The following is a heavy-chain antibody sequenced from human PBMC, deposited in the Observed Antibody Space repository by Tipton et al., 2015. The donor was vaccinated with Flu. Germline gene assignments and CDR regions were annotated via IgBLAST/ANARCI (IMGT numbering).Heavy chain of an antibody. Sequence: QLVQSGGDLIQPGGSLRLSCAASGFTVSSNYMNWVRQAPGKGLEWVSVIYSGGTTYYADSVQGRFTISRDNSKNTLYLQMNSLRAEDTAVYYCARGREDSSGYYYYYYGMDVWGQGTTVTVSS. D-gene: IGHD3-22*01. J-gene: IGHJ6*02. V-gene: IGHV3-66*03. CDR1: GFTVSSNY. CDR2: IYSGGTT. CDR3: ARGREDSSGYYYYYYGMDV.